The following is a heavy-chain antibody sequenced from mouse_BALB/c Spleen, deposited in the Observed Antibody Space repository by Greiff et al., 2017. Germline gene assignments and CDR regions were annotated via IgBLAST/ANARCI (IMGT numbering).Heavy chain of an antibody. CDR2: IRLKSNNYAT. J-gene: IGHJ2*01. V-gene: IGHV6-6*02. CDR3: TRLDGYLDY. Sequence: EVQLKESGGGLVQPGGSMKLSCVASGFTFSNYWMNWVRQSPEKGLEWVAEIRLKSNNYATHYAESVKGRFTISRDDSKSSVYLQMNNLRAEDTGIYYCTRLDGYLDYWGQGTTLTVSS. CDR1: GFTFSNYW. D-gene: IGHD2-3*01.